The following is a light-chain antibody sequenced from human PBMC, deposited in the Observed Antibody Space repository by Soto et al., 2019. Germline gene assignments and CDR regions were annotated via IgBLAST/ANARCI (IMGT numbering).Light chain of an antibody. J-gene: IGKJ1*01. CDR1: QSVDIN. CDR2: GAS. V-gene: IGKV3-15*01. Sequence: EIVMTQSPASLSVPPGERATLSCRASQSVDINLAWYQQKPGQAPRLLIYGASTRATDMPGRFSGRGAGAEFTLTISSLQSEDFAVYYCQQYRSWPRTFGQGTKVDIK. CDR3: QQYRSWPRT.